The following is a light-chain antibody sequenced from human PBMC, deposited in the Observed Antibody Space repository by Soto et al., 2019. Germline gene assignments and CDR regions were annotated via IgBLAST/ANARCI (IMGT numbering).Light chain of an antibody. CDR2: DAS. V-gene: IGKV3-11*01. Sequence: EIVLTQAPATLSLSTGERATLSCRASQSVSSYLAWYQQKPGRAPRLLIYDASNRATGIPARFSGSGSGTDFTLTISSLEPEDFAVYYCQQRSNWPLTFGGGTKVDIK. CDR1: QSVSSY. J-gene: IGKJ4*01. CDR3: QQRSNWPLT.